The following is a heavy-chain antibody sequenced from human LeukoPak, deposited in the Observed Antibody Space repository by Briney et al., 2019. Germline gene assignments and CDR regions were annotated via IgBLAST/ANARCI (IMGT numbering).Heavy chain of an antibody. CDR1: GGSISSYY. J-gene: IGHJ4*02. Sequence: SETLSLTCTVSGGSISSYYWSWIRQPPGERLEWIGYIYYSGSTNYNPSLKSRVTISVDTSKNQFSLKLSSVTAADTAVYYCARGSSWDYYFDYWGQGTLVTVSS. V-gene: IGHV4-59*01. CDR2: IYYSGST. CDR3: ARGSSWDYYFDY. D-gene: IGHD6-13*01.